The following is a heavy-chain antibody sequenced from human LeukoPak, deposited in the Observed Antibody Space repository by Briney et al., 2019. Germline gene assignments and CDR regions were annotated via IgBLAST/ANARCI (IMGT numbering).Heavy chain of an antibody. CDR2: IYSSGST. Sequence: SETLSLTCSVSGGSISSYYWSWIRQPAGKGLEWIGRIYSSGSTNYNPSLKSRVTISVDTSKNQFSLKLSSVTAADTAVYYCAREGLNMVRGVIPKEAWGWFDPWGQGTLVTVSS. D-gene: IGHD3-10*01. CDR3: AREGLNMVRGVIPKEAWGWFDP. V-gene: IGHV4-4*07. CDR1: GGSISSYY. J-gene: IGHJ5*02.